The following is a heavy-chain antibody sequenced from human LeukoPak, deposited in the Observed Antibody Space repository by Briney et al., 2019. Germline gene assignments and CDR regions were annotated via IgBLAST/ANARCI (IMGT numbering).Heavy chain of an antibody. D-gene: IGHD6-19*01. Sequence: GGSLRLSCAASGFTVSSNYMSWVRQAPGKGLEWVSVIYSGGSTYYADSVKGRFTISRDNSKNTLYLQMNSLRAEDTAVYYCARDAHSSGWYGGYWGQGTLVTVSS. V-gene: IGHV3-66*01. J-gene: IGHJ4*02. CDR2: IYSGGST. CDR1: GFTVSSNY. CDR3: ARDAHSSGWYGGY.